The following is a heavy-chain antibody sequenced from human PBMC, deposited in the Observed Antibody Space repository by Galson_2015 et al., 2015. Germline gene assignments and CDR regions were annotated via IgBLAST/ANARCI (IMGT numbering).Heavy chain of an antibody. J-gene: IGHJ4*02. CDR3: SRGRYHYGFEGLDY. Sequence: TLSLTCSVFGGVFKSGGDFWSWIRMRPGKGLEWIGYIHHSGDTHYNPSLKSRFTMSVDTSKNEFSLNLRSVTAADTAVYYCSRGRYHYGFEGLDYWGQGIVVTVSS. CDR2: IHHSGDT. D-gene: IGHD3-10*01. V-gene: IGHV4-31*03. CDR1: GGVFKSGGDF.